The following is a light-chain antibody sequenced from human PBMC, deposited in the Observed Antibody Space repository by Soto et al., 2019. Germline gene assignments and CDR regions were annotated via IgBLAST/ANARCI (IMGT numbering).Light chain of an antibody. V-gene: IGKV1-39*01. CDR3: QQSYSPYT. CDR2: AAS. CDR1: QSISSY. J-gene: IGKJ2*01. Sequence: DIQMTQSPSSLSASVGDRVTITCRASQSISSYLNWYQQKPGKAPKLLIYAASSLQSGVPSRFSGSGSGTDFTLTISSLQPEDFATYYCQQSYSPYTFGQGTKV.